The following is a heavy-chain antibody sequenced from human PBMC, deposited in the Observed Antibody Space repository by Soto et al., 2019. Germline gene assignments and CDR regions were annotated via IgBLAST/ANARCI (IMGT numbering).Heavy chain of an antibody. CDR1: GGSISSGDYY. D-gene: IGHD1-26*01. Sequence: SETLSLTCTVSGGSISSGDYYWSWIRQPPGKGLEWIGYIYYSGSTYYNPSLKSRVTISVDTSKNQFSLKLSSVTDADTAVYYCASYIVGATTAFDYWGQGTLVTVSS. CDR2: IYYSGST. CDR3: ASYIVGATTAFDY. V-gene: IGHV4-30-4*01. J-gene: IGHJ4*02.